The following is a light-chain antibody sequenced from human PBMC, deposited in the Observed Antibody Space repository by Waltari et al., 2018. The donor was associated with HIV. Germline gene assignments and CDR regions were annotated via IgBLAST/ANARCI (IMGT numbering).Light chain of an antibody. CDR1: ALSKQY. CDR3: QSSDTTASHEL. Sequence: SRDLTQPPSVSVSPGQTARNTCSGDALSKQYSYWYQQKAGQAPVLVIFKDTERPSGIPERFSASSSGTTVTLTITSVEAEDEAEYFCQSSDTTASHELFGGGTKLTVL. CDR2: KDT. V-gene: IGLV3-25*03. J-gene: IGLJ2*01.